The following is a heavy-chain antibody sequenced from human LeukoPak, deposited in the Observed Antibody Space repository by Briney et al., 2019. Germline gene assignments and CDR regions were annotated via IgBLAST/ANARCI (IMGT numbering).Heavy chain of an antibody. CDR1: GYTFTGYY. CDR2: INPNSGGT. Sequence: ASVKVSCKASGYTFTGYYMHWVRQAPGQGLEWMGRINPNSGGTNYAQKFQGWVTMTRDTSISTAYMELSRLRSDDTAVYYCASLGDSSGYYPIDYWGQGTLVTVSS. V-gene: IGHV1-2*04. CDR3: ASLGDSSGYYPIDY. J-gene: IGHJ4*02. D-gene: IGHD3-22*01.